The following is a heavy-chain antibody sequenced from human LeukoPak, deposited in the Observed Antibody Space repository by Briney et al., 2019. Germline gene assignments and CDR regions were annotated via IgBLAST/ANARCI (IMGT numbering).Heavy chain of an antibody. V-gene: IGHV3-74*01. CDR3: AKVGRYSSGWYVRYFDY. D-gene: IGHD6-19*01. CDR2: INSDGSST. CDR1: GFTFSSYW. Sequence: GGSLRLSCAASGFTFSSYWMHWVRQAPGKGLVWVSRINSDGSSTSYADSVKGRFTVSRDNSKNTLYLQMNSLRAEDTAVYYCAKVGRYSSGWYVRYFDYWGQGTLVTVSS. J-gene: IGHJ4*02.